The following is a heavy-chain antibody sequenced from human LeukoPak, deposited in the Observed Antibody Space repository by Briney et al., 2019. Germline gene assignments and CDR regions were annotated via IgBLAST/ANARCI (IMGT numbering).Heavy chain of an antibody. D-gene: IGHD5-12*01. Sequence: GGSLRLSCAASGFTFSSYEMNWVRQAPGKGLEWVSYISSTGSTVYYADSVKGRFTISRDNAKNSLYLQMSSLRAEDTAVYYCARDSVRYSGYDSLDYWGLGALVTVSS. CDR3: ARDSVRYSGYDSLDY. CDR1: GFTFSSYE. CDR2: ISSTGSTV. V-gene: IGHV3-48*03. J-gene: IGHJ4*02.